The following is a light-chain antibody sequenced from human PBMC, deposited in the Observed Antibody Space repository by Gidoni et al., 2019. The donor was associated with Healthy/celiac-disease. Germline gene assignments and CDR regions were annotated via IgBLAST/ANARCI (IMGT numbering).Light chain of an antibody. Sequence: DIQMTQSPSSLSASVGDRVTITCRESQGISNYLAWYQQKPGKVPKLLIYAASTFQSGVPSRFSGIGSGTDFTLTISSLQPEDVATYYCQKYNSAPHTFGQGTKVEIK. J-gene: IGKJ1*01. CDR1: QGISNY. V-gene: IGKV1-27*01. CDR3: QKYNSAPHT. CDR2: AAS.